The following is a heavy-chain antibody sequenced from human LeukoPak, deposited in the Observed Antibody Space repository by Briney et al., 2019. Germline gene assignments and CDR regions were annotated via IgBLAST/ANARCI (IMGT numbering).Heavy chain of an antibody. D-gene: IGHD3-22*01. CDR1: GFTFSSYS. CDR3: ARIGSSGYYPPRWSH. CDR2: ISSSSSTI. Sequence: PGGSLRLSCAASGFTFSSYSMNWVRQAPGKGLEWVQPISSSSSTIYYADSVKGRFTISRDNAKNSVYLQMNSLRVEDTAVYYCARIGSSGYYPPRWSHWGQGTLVTVSS. J-gene: IGHJ4*02. V-gene: IGHV3-48*04.